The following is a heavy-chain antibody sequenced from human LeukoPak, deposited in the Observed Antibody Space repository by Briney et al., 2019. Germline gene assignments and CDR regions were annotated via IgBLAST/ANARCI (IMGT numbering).Heavy chain of an antibody. CDR2: ITGSGDTT. CDR3: VKWGDHDSYYVPDF. D-gene: IGHD3-10*01. Sequence: PGASLRLSCAASGFIFRNYAMSWVRQAPGKGLEWVSAITGSGDTTYYADSVKGRFTISRDNSKNALYVEMNTLRAEDTAVYYCVKWGDHDSYYVPDFWGQGTLVTVSS. V-gene: IGHV3-23*01. CDR1: GFIFRNYA. J-gene: IGHJ4*02.